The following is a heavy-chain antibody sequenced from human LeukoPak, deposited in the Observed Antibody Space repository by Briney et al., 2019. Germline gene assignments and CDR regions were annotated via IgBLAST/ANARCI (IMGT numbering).Heavy chain of an antibody. Sequence: GGSLRLSCAASGFTFSSYWMSRVRQAPGKGLEWVANIKQDGSEKYYVDSVKGRFTISRDNAKNSLYLQMNSLRAEDTAVYYCARVSGYSRGRVYGAQETLVPVPS. D-gene: IGHD6-19*01. V-gene: IGHV3-7*03. J-gene: IGHJ4*02. CDR1: GFTFSSYW. CDR2: IKQDGSEK. CDR3: ARVSGYSRGRVY.